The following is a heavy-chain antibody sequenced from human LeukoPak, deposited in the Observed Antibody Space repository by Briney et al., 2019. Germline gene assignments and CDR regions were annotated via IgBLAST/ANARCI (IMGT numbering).Heavy chain of an antibody. D-gene: IGHD2-8*01. CDR3: ARVEYCTKGVCINFDL. J-gene: IGHJ4*02. Sequence: ASVKVSCKASGYTLTGPYIHWMRQAPGRGLEWMAWINPNSGGTKYAQKFQGRVTVTRDTSTSTAYMELSGLRADDTATYYCARVEYCTKGVCINFDLWGQGTLVAVSS. CDR1: GYTLTGPY. CDR2: INPNSGGT. V-gene: IGHV1-2*02.